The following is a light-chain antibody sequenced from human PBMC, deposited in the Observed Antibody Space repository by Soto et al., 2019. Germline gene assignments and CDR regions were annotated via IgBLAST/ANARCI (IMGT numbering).Light chain of an antibody. Sequence: EIVMTQSPATLSASAGERATISCRASQSVSSGFAWYQQKPGQAPRRLIYGASTMATGIPARFSGSGSGTEFTLTISSLQSADFAVYYCQQYNNWPPLTFGRGTKVEIK. CDR3: QQYNNWPPLT. J-gene: IGKJ4*01. V-gene: IGKV3-15*01. CDR2: GAS. CDR1: QSVSSG.